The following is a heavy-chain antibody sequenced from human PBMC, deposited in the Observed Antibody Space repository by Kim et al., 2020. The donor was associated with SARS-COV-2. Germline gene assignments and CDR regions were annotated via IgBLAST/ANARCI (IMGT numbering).Heavy chain of an antibody. V-gene: IGHV3-21*01. Sequence: GGSLRLSCAASGFTFSSYSMNWVRQAPGKGLEWVSSISSSSSYIYYADSVKGRFTISRDNAKNSLYLQMNSLRAEDTAVYYCARGTGYSGYAVDYWGQGTLVTVSS. CDR3: ARGTGYSGYAVDY. J-gene: IGHJ4*02. CDR2: ISSSSSYI. CDR1: GFTFSSYS. D-gene: IGHD5-12*01.